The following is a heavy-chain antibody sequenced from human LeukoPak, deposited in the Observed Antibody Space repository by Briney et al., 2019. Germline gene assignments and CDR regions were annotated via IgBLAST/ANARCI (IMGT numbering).Heavy chain of an antibody. V-gene: IGHV1-18*01. D-gene: IGHD3-10*01. J-gene: IGHJ3*02. CDR3: ARSPALIRNAFDI. Sequence: ASVKVSYKASGYTFTSSGISWVRQAPGQGLEWMGWISAYNGNTNYAQKLRGRVTMTTDTSTSTAYMELRSLRSDDTAVYYCARSPALIRNAFDIWGQGTIVTVSS. CDR2: ISAYNGNT. CDR1: GYTFTSSG.